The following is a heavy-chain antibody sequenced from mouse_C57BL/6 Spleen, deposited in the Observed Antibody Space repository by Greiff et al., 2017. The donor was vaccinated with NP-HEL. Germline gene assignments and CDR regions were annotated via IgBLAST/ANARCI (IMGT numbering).Heavy chain of an antibody. CDR3: ARGTAQATWAY. Sequence: EVKLVESGPGLVKPSQSLSLTCSVTGYSITSGYYWNWIRQFPGNKLEWMGYISYDGSNNYNPSLKNRISITRDTSKNQFFLKLNSVTTEDTATYYCARGTAQATWAYWGQGTLVTVSA. CDR1: GYSITSGYY. D-gene: IGHD3-2*02. CDR2: ISYDGSN. V-gene: IGHV3-6*01. J-gene: IGHJ3*01.